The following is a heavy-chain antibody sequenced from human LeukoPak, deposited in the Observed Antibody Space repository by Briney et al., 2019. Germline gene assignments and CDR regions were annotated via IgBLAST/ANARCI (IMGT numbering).Heavy chain of an antibody. D-gene: IGHD4-11*01. V-gene: IGHV5-51*01. CDR1: GYTFSTYW. CDR2: IYPGDSHT. Sequence: EESLKISCKGSGYTFSTYWIGWVRQMPGKGLEWMGIIYPGDSHTRNSPSFQGQVTISADKSMSTAYLQWSSLKASDTAMYYCARQSSNGDFDYWGQGTLVTVSS. CDR3: ARQSSNGDFDY. J-gene: IGHJ4*02.